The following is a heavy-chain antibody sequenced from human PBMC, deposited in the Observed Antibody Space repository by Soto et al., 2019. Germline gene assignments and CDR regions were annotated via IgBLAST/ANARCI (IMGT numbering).Heavy chain of an antibody. Sequence: EVQLLESGGGLVQPGGSLRLSCAASGFTFSNYALSWVRQAPGKGLEWVSAISGSSDHTFYADSVKGRFTISRDNSKSTLDLQVNSLRAEDTAVYYCAKATYSSGWRYYFDFWGQGTQVTVSS. V-gene: IGHV3-23*01. D-gene: IGHD6-19*01. CDR3: AKATYSSGWRYYFDF. J-gene: IGHJ4*02. CDR1: GFTFSNYA. CDR2: ISGSSDHT.